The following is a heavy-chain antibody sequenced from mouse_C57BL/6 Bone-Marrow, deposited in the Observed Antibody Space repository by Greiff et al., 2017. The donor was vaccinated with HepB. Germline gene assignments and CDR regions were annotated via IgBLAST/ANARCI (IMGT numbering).Heavy chain of an antibody. CDR3: ARSRYGLAY. CDR2: INPYNGGT. J-gene: IGHJ3*01. D-gene: IGHD2-10*02. V-gene: IGHV1-19*01. Sequence: LMKPGASVKMSCKASGYTFTDYYMNWVKQSHGKSLEWIGVINPYNGGTSYNQKFKGKATLTVDKSSSTAYMELNSLTSEDSAVYYCARSRYGLAYWGQGTLVTVSA. CDR1: GYTFTDYY.